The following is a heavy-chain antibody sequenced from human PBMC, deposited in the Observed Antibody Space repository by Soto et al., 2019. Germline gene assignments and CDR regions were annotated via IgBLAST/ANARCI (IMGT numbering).Heavy chain of an antibody. CDR1: GFTFYSYA. CDR2: ISVSGDST. J-gene: IGHJ6*02. Sequence: PGGSLRLSCAASGFTFYSYAITWVRQAPGKALEWVSTISVSGDSTYYADSVKGRFSISRDNYKNTVSLQMNSLRAENTAVYFCARVWERTVTTRNYFYGIDVWGRGATVTVSS. CDR3: ARVWERTVTTRNYFYGIDV. V-gene: IGHV3-23*01. D-gene: IGHD4-17*01.